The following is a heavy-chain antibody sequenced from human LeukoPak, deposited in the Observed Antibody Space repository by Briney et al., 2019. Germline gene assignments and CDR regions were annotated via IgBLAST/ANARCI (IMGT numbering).Heavy chain of an antibody. D-gene: IGHD6-19*01. Sequence: GGSLRLSCAASGFTFSNAWMSWVRQAPGKGLEWVSSISSSSSYIYYADSVKGRFTISRDNAKNSLYLQMNSLRAEDTAVYYCAKDSVAGNGKYDAFDIWGQGTMVAVSS. CDR3: AKDSVAGNGKYDAFDI. CDR1: GFTFSNAW. J-gene: IGHJ3*02. CDR2: ISSSSSYI. V-gene: IGHV3-21*01.